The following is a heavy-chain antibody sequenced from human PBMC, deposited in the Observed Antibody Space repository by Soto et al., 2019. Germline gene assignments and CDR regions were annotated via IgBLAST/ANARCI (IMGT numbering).Heavy chain of an antibody. CDR1: GIMSSGYG. J-gene: IGHJ4*02. Sequence: QEQVVQSGPAMKEPGSSVKVSCRASGIMSSGYGFSWVRQAPGHGLEWVGRINPTLDSTQYAQNLQGRVSITVDKSTDTAYWEVTSLRLEETAIYFCATMKRARLDSWGRGTVVTVSS. V-gene: IGHV1-69*09. D-gene: IGHD6-25*01. CDR2: INPTLDST. CDR3: ATMKRARLDS.